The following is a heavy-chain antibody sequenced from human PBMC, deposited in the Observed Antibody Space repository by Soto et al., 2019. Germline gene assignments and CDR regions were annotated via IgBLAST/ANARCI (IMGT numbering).Heavy chain of an antibody. V-gene: IGHV3-33*01. Sequence: QVHLVESGGGVVQPGRSLRLSCAASGSIFRGYGMHWIRQAPGKGLEWVAVIRFDGSNINYADSVMGRFTISRDNSKNTLYLEMNSVRVEDTAVYYCARDGVGVTAFWGYLDYWGQGTLVTVSS. CDR3: ARDGVGVTAFWGYLDY. CDR1: GSIFRGYG. J-gene: IGHJ4*02. D-gene: IGHD2-8*01. CDR2: IRFDGSNI.